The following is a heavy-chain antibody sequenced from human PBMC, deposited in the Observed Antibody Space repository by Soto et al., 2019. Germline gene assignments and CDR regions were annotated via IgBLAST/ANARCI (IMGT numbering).Heavy chain of an antibody. CDR1: GGSISSYY. D-gene: IGHD6-13*01. V-gene: IGHV4-59*08. CDR3: ARHPGIAAAGTSQFDY. Sequence: SETLSLTCTVAGGSISSYYWSWIRQPPGKGLEWIGYIYYSGSANYNPSLKSRVTISVDTSKNQFSLKLSSVTAADTAVYYCARHPGIAAAGTSQFDYWGQGTLVTVSS. CDR2: IYYSGSA. J-gene: IGHJ4*02.